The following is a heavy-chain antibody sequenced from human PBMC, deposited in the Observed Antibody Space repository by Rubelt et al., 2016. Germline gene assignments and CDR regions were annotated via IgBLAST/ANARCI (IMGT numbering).Heavy chain of an antibody. J-gene: IGHJ6*02. V-gene: IGHV4-59*01. CDR2: IYYRGST. CDR1: GGSISSYY. D-gene: IGHD3-3*01. Sequence: QVQLQESGPGLVKPSETLSLTCTVSGGSISSYYWSWIRQPPGKGLEWIGYIYYRGSTNYNPSLKSRVTISLDTSKNQFSLKLSSVTAADTAVYYCARGPTYDFWSGHPYYYGMDVWGQGTTVTVSS. CDR3: ARGPTYDFWSGHPYYYGMDV.